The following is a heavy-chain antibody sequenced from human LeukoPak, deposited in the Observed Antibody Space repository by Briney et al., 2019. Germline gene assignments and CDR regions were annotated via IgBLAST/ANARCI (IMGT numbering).Heavy chain of an antibody. CDR2: IYYSGST. V-gene: IGHV4-59*01. J-gene: IGHJ4*02. D-gene: IGHD3-16*02. CDR3: ARSALTYDYVWGSYRLYYFDY. Sequence: SETLSLTCTVSGGSISSYYWSWIWQPPGKGLEWIGYIYYSGSTNYNPSLKSRVTIPVDTSKNQFSLKLSSVTAADTAVYYCARSALTYDYVWGSYRLYYFDYWGQGTLVTVSS. CDR1: GGSISSYY.